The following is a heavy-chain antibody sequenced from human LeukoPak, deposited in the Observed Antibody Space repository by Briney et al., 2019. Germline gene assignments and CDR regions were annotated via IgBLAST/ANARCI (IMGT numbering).Heavy chain of an antibody. J-gene: IGHJ4*02. D-gene: IGHD6-13*01. CDR2: ISGSGRST. V-gene: IGHV3-23*01. Sequence: PGGSLRLSCAASESTFITYAMNWVRQAPGKGLEWVATISGSGRSTYYADSVKGRFTISRDNSKHTLFLQMASLRAEDTAVYYYVKASSSSWSSFDYWGQGTLVTVSS. CDR1: ESTFITYA. CDR3: VKASSSSWSSFDY.